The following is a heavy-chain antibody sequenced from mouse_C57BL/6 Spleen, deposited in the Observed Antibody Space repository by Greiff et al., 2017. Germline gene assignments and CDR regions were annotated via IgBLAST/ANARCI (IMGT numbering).Heavy chain of an antibody. V-gene: IGHV1-72*01. D-gene: IGHD2-2*01. Sequence: VQLQQSGAELVKPGASVKLSCKASGYTFTSYWMDWVKQRHGRGLEWIGRFDPNSGGTKYNVKFKSKATLTVDKPSSTAYMQLSSLTSEDSAVYYCARSGGYDWYFDVWGTGTTVTVSS. CDR3: ARSGGYDWYFDV. CDR1: GYTFTSYW. J-gene: IGHJ1*03. CDR2: FDPNSGGT.